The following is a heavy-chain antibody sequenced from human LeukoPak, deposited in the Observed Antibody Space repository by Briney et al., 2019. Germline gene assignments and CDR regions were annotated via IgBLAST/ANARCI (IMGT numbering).Heavy chain of an antibody. CDR3: ARESRGRFDY. CDR2: IYHSGTT. V-gene: IGHV4-59*01. Sequence: SETLSLTCTVSGGSISSYFWSWIRQPPGKGLEWIGYIYHSGTTNFNPSLKSRVTMSQDTSKNQFSLRLRSVTAADTAVYFCARESRGRFDYWGQGALVTVPS. J-gene: IGHJ4*02. CDR1: GGSISSYF.